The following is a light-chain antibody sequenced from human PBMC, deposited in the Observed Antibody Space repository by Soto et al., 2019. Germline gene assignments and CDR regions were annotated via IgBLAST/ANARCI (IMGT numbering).Light chain of an antibody. Sequence: QSALTQPPSASGSPGQSVTISCTGTSSDVGGYNYVSWYQQHPDKAPKLMIYEVTKRPSGVPDRFSGSKSGNTAFLTVSGLQAEDEADYYCSSYAGSNNFVFGTGTKVTVL. CDR3: SSYAGSNNFV. CDR2: EVT. J-gene: IGLJ1*01. V-gene: IGLV2-8*01. CDR1: SSDVGGYNY.